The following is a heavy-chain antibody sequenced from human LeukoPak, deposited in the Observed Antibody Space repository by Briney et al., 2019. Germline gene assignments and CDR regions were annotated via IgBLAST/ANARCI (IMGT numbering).Heavy chain of an antibody. CDR2: ISNDRSTI. CDR1: GFTFSRYS. Sequence: GGSLRLSCAASGFTFSRYSMNWVRQAPGKGPEWISYISNDRSTIADSVKGRFTISRDNAKNSLCLQMNSLRAEDTAVYYCARDNDWSFDYWGQGTLVTVSS. V-gene: IGHV3-48*01. CDR3: ARDNDWSFDY. J-gene: IGHJ4*02. D-gene: IGHD3-9*01.